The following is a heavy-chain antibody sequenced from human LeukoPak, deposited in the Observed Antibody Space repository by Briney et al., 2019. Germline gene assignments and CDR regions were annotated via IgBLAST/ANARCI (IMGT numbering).Heavy chain of an antibody. J-gene: IGHJ4*02. CDR1: GFTFSSYW. V-gene: IGHV3-7*01. CDR2: IKRDGSVK. D-gene: IGHD1-20*01. Sequence: PGGSLRLSCAASGFTFSSYWMSWVRQAPGKGLEWVASIKRDGSVKKYVDSVQGRFTVSRDNTKNSLYLQMNSLRADDTAVYYCARLSGGITVFDLWGQGTLVTVSS. CDR3: ARLSGGITVFDL.